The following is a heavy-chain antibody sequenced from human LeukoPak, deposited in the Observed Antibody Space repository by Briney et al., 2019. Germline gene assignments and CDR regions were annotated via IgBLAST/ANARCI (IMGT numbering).Heavy chain of an antibody. J-gene: IGHJ4*02. Sequence: GGSLRLSCATSGFTFSDYYMSWIRQAPGKGLEWVSYISSSGSTIYYADSVKGRFTISRDNANNSLYLQMNSLRAEDTAVYYCARAPPPLDCSSTSCPFDYWGQGTLVTVSS. CDR2: ISSSGSTI. D-gene: IGHD2-2*01. CDR3: ARAPPPLDCSSTSCPFDY. V-gene: IGHV3-11*04. CDR1: GFTFSDYY.